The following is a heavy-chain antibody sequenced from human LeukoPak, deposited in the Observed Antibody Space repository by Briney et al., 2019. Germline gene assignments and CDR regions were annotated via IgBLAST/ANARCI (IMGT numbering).Heavy chain of an antibody. Sequence: SETLSLTCTVSGGSISSGSYYWSWIRQPAGKGLEWIGRIDTSGNTNYNPSLKSRVTLSLDTSKKQFSLKLSSVTAADTAVYYCARDQGSGWFDPWGQGTLFTVSS. CDR1: GGSISSGSYY. CDR2: IDTSGNT. V-gene: IGHV4-61*02. J-gene: IGHJ5*02. CDR3: ARDQGSGWFDP.